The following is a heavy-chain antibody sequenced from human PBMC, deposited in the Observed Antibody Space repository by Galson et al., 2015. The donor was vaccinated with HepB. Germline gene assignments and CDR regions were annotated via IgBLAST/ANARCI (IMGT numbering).Heavy chain of an antibody. CDR3: VKDYSSASYGGFGYLDH. D-gene: IGHD6-25*01. J-gene: IGHJ4*02. V-gene: IGHV3-64D*06. Sequence: SLRLSCAASASGFTFSNYAMHWVRQAPGKGLEYVSSISRNGGITYYADSVKGRFTSSRDNSKNTLYLQMSSLRVEDTAVYFCVKDYSSASYGGFGYLDHWGQGTLITVSS. CDR1: GFTFSNYA. CDR2: ISRNGGIT.